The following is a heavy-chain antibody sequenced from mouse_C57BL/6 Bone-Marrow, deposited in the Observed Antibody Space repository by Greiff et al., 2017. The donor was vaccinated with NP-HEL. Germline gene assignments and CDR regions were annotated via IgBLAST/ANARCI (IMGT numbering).Heavy chain of an antibody. J-gene: IGHJ4*01. Sequence: QVHVKQSGAELAKPGASVKLSCKASGYTFTSYWMHWVKQRPGQGLEWIGYINPSSGYTKYNQKFKDKATLTADKSSSTAYMQLSSLTYEDSAVYYCAAPFYAMDYWGQGTSVTVSS. CDR2: INPSSGYT. CDR3: AAPFYAMDY. CDR1: GYTFTSYW. V-gene: IGHV1-7*01.